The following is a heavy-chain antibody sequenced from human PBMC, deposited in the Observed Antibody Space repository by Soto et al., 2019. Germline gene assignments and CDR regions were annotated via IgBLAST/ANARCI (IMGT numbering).Heavy chain of an antibody. CDR3: ARDSRYCSGGSCYSGYFQH. CDR2: ISYDGSNK. CDR1: GFTFSSYA. D-gene: IGHD2-15*01. Sequence: QVQLVESGGGVVQPGRSLRLSCAASGFTFSSYAMHWVRQAPGKGLEWVAVISYDGSNKYYADSVKGRFTISRDNSKNTLYLQMNSLRAEDTAVYYCARDSRYCSGGSCYSGYFQHWGQGTLVTVSS. J-gene: IGHJ1*01. V-gene: IGHV3-30-3*01.